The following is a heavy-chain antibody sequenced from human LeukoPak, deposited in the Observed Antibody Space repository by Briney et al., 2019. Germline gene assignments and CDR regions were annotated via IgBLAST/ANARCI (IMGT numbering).Heavy chain of an antibody. V-gene: IGHV5-51*01. CDR2: IYPGDSDT. Sequence: GESLKISCKGSGYSFTSYWIGWVRQMPGKGLEWMGIIYPGDSDTRYSPSFQGQVTISADKSISTAYLQWSSLKASDTAMYYCARRTPGSGSFGAFDIWGQGTMVTVSS. J-gene: IGHJ3*02. D-gene: IGHD3-10*01. CDR3: ARRTPGSGSFGAFDI. CDR1: GYSFTSYW.